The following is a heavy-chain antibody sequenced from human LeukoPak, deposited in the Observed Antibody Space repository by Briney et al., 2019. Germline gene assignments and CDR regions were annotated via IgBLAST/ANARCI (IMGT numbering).Heavy chain of an antibody. Sequence: SETLSVTCTVSGGSLSSSSYYWGWIRQPPGRGLEWIGSIYYSGSTYYNPSLKSRVTISVDTSKNQFSLKLSSVTAADTAVYYCRASSSPRPYYYYMDVRGKGTTVTVSS. CDR1: GGSLSSSSYY. CDR3: RASSSPRPYYYYMDV. V-gene: IGHV4-39*01. J-gene: IGHJ6*03. D-gene: IGHD6-13*01. CDR2: IYYSGST.